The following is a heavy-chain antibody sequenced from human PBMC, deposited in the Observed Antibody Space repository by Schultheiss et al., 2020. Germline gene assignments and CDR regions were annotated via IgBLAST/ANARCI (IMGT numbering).Heavy chain of an antibody. CDR3: ARARATDYGLDY. V-gene: IGHV3-53*01. Sequence: GGSLRLSCAASGFTFSSYSMSWVRQAPGKGLEWVSIIYSGGSTYYADSVKGRFTISRDNSKNTLYLQMNSLRAEDTAVYYCARARATDYGLDYWGQGTLVNVSS. CDR2: IYSGGST. CDR1: GFTFSSYS. J-gene: IGHJ4*02. D-gene: IGHD4-17*01.